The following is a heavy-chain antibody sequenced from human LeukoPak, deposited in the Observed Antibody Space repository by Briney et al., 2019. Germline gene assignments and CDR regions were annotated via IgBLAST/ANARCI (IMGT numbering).Heavy chain of an antibody. CDR3: ARGVYGGNDAFDI. V-gene: IGHV4-59*01. Sequence: SETLSLTCTVSGGSISSYYWSWIRQPPGKGLEWIGYIYYSGSTNYNPSLKSRVTISIDTSKNQFSLKLSSVTAADTAVYYCARGVYGGNDAFDIWGQGTMVTVSS. CDR2: IYYSGST. D-gene: IGHD4-23*01. CDR1: GGSISSYY. J-gene: IGHJ3*02.